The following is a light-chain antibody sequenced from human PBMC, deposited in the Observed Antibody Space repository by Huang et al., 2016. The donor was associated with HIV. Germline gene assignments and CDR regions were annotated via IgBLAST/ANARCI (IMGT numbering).Light chain of an antibody. V-gene: IGKV1-33*01. CDR1: QANRNN. CDR2: DAS. Sequence: DIQMTQSPSSLSASVGERVTITCQASQANRNNLNWYQQTSGKPPKVLIYDASNLESGVPVRFSGSGSGTDFTFTINSLQPADIATYYCQQSDNLPLSFGGGTKVEIK. CDR3: QQSDNLPLS. J-gene: IGKJ4*01.